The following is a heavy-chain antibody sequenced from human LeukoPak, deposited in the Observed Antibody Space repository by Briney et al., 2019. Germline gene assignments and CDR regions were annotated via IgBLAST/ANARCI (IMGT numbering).Heavy chain of an antibody. CDR2: IYFTGST. V-gene: IGHV4-4*07. D-gene: IGHD3-22*01. CDR3: AREAMGYYDSSGYPAGDGFDI. CDR1: GGSMSSYY. Sequence: SETLSLTCTVSGGSMSSYYWSWIRQPAGKGLEWIGRIYFTGSTKYNPSLKSRVTISVDTSKNQFSLELSSVTAADTAVYYCAREAMGYYDSSGYPAGDGFDIWGQGTMVTVSS. J-gene: IGHJ3*02.